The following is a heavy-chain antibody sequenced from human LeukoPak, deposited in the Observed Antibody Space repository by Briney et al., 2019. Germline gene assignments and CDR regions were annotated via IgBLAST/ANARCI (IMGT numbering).Heavy chain of an antibody. V-gene: IGHV3-23*01. CDR1: GFTVSSNY. CDR3: AKARYCSGGSCYFDY. J-gene: IGHJ4*02. Sequence: GGSLRLSCAGSGFTVSSNYMSWVRQAPGKGLEWVSGTIGSGGSTFYADSVKGRFTISRDNSKNTLYLQMNSLRAEDTAVYYCAKARYCSGGSCYFDYWGQGTLVTVSS. D-gene: IGHD2-15*01. CDR2: TIGSGGST.